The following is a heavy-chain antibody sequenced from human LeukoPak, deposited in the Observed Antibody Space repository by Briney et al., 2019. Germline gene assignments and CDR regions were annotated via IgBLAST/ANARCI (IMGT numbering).Heavy chain of an antibody. D-gene: IGHD6-13*01. V-gene: IGHV4-4*02. Sequence: SETLSLTCAVSGGSISSSNWWSWVRQPPGKGLEWIGEIYHSGSTNYNPSLKSRVTISVDKSKNQFSLKLSSVTAADTAVYYCARAVGSSWYRGWFDPWGQGTLVTVSS. CDR2: IYHSGST. J-gene: IGHJ5*02. CDR1: GGSISSSNW. CDR3: ARAVGSSWYRGWFDP.